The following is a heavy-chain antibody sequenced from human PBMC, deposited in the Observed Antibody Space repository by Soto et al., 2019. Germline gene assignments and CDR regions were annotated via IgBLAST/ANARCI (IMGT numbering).Heavy chain of an antibody. CDR2: INPAPGST. J-gene: IGHJ4*02. D-gene: IGHD1-26*01. V-gene: IGHV1-46*01. Sequence: QVQLVQSGAEVKKSGAAVKISCKTSGFTFTNYYLHWVRQAPGQGLEWMGLINPAPGSTKYAEKFQGGVTMSREMYSSTVSMQLGRLTSEDTGIYYCARGGLVGYSGEGGFALWGQGTHIPVSS. CDR1: GFTFTNYY. CDR3: ARGGLVGYSGEGGFAL.